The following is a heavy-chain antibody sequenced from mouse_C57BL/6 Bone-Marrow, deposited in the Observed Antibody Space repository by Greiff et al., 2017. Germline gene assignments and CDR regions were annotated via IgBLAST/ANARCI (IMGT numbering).Heavy chain of an antibody. CDR3: ARWDYYGSSYVWYFDV. V-gene: IGHV1-81*01. D-gene: IGHD1-1*01. CDR2: IYPRSGNT. Sequence: QVQLQQSGAELARPGASVKLSCKASGYTFTSYGISWVKQSTGQGLEWIGEIYPRSGNTYYNEKFKGKATLTADKSSSTAYLELLNLTSADSAVYFCARWDYYGSSYVWYFDVWGTGTTVTVSS. CDR1: GYTFTSYG. J-gene: IGHJ1*03.